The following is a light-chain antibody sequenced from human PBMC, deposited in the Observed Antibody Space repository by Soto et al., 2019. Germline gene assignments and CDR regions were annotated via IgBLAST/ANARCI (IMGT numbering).Light chain of an antibody. J-gene: IGLJ2*01. V-gene: IGLV2-14*01. CDR1: NSDVANYDY. CDR3: CSHAISGAPV. Sequence: QSLLTNHASVSGSPGQSITLSCTGANSDVANYDYVSWYRQYPGLAPQVIISEVTNRPSVISDRFSGSKSANTAYLTISGPQAEDEADYYCCSHAISGAPVFGGGTKVTVL. CDR2: EVT.